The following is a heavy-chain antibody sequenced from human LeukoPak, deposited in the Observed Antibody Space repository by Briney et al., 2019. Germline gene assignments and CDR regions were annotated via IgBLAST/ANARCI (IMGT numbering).Heavy chain of an antibody. Sequence: APVKVSCKASGYTFTGYYMHWVRQAPGQGLEWMGRINPNSGGTNYAQKFQGRVTMTRDTSISTAYMELSRLRSDDTAVYYCARGAYGSGSYYSNWFDPWGQGTLVTVSS. V-gene: IGHV1-2*06. J-gene: IGHJ5*02. CDR3: ARGAYGSGSYYSNWFDP. CDR1: GYTFTGYY. CDR2: INPNSGGT. D-gene: IGHD3-10*01.